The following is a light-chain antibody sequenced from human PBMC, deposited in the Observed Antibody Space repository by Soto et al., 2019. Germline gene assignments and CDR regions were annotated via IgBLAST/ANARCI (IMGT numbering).Light chain of an antibody. Sequence: EIVLTQSPATLSLSPGERVTLSCRASQYINTRLAWYQHRPGQSPRLLIYQTSLRAAGIPARFSASGSGTDFTLTISDVQPEDFALYYCHQRQSWPRTFGQGTKVDIK. V-gene: IGKV3-11*01. CDR1: QYINTR. J-gene: IGKJ1*01. CDR3: HQRQSWPRT. CDR2: QTS.